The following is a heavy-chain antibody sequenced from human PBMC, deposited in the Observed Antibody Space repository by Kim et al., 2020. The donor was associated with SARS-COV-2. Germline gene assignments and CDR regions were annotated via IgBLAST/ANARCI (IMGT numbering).Heavy chain of an antibody. D-gene: IGHD4-17*01. CDR3: ASSYAVTTFDY. V-gene: IGHV4-39*01. J-gene: IGHJ4*02. Sequence: SETLSLTCAVSGGSIASSSYSWGWIRQPPGKGLEWIGTGYYSGTAYYNPSLRSRVSISVDTSMNQFSLKLSSVTATDTAVYYCASSYAVTTFDYWGQGTLVTV. CDR2: GYYSGTA. CDR1: GGSIASSSYS.